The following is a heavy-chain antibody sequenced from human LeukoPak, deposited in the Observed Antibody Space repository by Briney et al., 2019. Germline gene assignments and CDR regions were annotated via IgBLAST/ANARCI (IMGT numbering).Heavy chain of an antibody. J-gene: IGHJ3*02. CDR1: GSTFDESA. V-gene: IGHV3-9*01. CDR3: AKAVAAPGAFDI. CDR2: ISWDSKSI. Sequence: GGSLRLSCAASGSTFDESAVHWVRQAPGRGLEWVSGISWDSKSIIYADSMKGRFTISRDNAKNSLYLQMNSLRAEDTALYYCAKAVAAPGAFDIWGRGTVVTVSS. D-gene: IGHD6-19*01.